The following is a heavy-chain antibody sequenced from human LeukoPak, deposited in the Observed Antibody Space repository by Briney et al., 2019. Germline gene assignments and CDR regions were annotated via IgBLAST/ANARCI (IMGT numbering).Heavy chain of an antibody. CDR2: IIPIFGTA. Sequence: SVKVSCKASGGTFSSYAISWVRQAPGQGLEWMGRIIPIFGTANYAQKFQGRVTITTDESTSTAYMELSSLGSEDTAVYYCARMGGYYGSGSYSDWGQGTLVTVSS. CDR1: GGTFSSYA. CDR3: ARMGGYYGSGSYSD. V-gene: IGHV1-69*05. D-gene: IGHD3-10*01. J-gene: IGHJ4*02.